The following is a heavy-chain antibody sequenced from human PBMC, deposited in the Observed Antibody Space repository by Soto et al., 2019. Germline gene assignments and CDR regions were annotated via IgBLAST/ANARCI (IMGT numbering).Heavy chain of an antibody. J-gene: IGHJ5*02. D-gene: IGHD6-19*01. Sequence: QLQLQESGPGLVQPSETLSLTCTVSGGSISTTYYYWAWIRQPPGKGLEWSGSTVHSGSTYYRPSLKRRVTIPGDTSKTQFSLKLNSVTAADTAGYYCAGHRIWGQIEVAANTWFDPWGQGTLVTVSS. CDR2: TVHSGST. CDR3: AGHRIWGQIEVAANTWFDP. V-gene: IGHV4-39*01. CDR1: GGSISTTYYY.